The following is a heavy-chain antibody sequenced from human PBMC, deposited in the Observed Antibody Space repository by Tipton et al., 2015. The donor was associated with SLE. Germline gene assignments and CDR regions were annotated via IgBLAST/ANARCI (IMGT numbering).Heavy chain of an antibody. D-gene: IGHD7-27*01. CDR1: GGTFSSFT. Sequence: QSGAEVKEPGSSVKVSCKASGGTFSSFTFIWVRQAPGQGLEWMGGIIPLFGTANYAQRFQDRLTITADESTGTVHMDLSGLRSEDTAVYYCARGVDAGVDYWGQGTLVTVSS. J-gene: IGHJ4*02. V-gene: IGHV1-69*01. CDR3: ARGVDAGVDY. CDR2: IIPLFGTA.